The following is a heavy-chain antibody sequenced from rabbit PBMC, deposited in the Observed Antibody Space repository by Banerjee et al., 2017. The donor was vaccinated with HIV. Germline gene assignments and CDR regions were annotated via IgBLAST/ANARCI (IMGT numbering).Heavy chain of an antibody. J-gene: IGHJ4*01. CDR1: GFSFSSNYY. Sequence: QEQLVESGGGLVQPEGSLTLTCTASGFSFSSNYYMCWVRQAPGKGLEWIGCIDTGSASAYYASWAKGRFTISKTSSTTVTLQMTSLTVADTATYFCARGIHDGGDAAFNLWGQGTLVTVS. CDR3: ARGIHDGGDAAFNL. CDR2: IDTGSASA. V-gene: IGHV1S45*01. D-gene: IGHD2-1*01.